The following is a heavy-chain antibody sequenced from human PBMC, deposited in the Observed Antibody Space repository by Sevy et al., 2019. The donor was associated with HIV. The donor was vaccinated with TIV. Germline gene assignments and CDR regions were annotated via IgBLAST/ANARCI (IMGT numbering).Heavy chain of an antibody. CDR2: ISSSGSTI. J-gene: IGHJ4*02. CDR3: ASQSRYYYDSSGYSYKAYYFDY. CDR1: GFTFSSYE. D-gene: IGHD3-22*01. Sequence: GGSLRLSCAASGFTFSSYEMNWVRQAPGKGLEWVSYISSSGSTIYYADSVKGRFTISRDNAKNSLYLQMNSLRAEDTAVYYCASQSRYYYDSSGYSYKAYYFDYWGQGTLVTVSS. V-gene: IGHV3-48*03.